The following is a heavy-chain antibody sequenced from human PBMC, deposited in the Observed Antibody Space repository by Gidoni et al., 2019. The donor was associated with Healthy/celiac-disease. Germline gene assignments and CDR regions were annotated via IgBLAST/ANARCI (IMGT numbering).Heavy chain of an antibody. Sequence: EVQLVESGGGLVQPGGSLRLSCAASGFTFSSYWMSWVRQAPGKGLEWVANIKRDGSEKYYVDSVKGRFTISRDNAKNSLYLQMNSLRAEDTAVYYCARDPNSDKWELPFDAFDIWGQGTMVTVS. V-gene: IGHV3-7*03. CDR1: GFTFSSYW. CDR3: ARDPNSDKWELPFDAFDI. J-gene: IGHJ3*02. CDR2: IKRDGSEK. D-gene: IGHD1-26*01.